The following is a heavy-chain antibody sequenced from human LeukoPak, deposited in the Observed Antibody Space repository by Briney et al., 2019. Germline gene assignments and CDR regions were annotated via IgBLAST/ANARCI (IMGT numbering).Heavy chain of an antibody. Sequence: GGSLRLSCAASGFTVSSSYMTWVRQAPGKGLEWVSSISSSSSYIYYADSVKGRFTISRDNAKNSLYLQMNSLRAEDTAVYYCARDRGPHSSSPNSGAFDIWGQGTMVTVSS. J-gene: IGHJ3*02. D-gene: IGHD6-6*01. V-gene: IGHV3-21*01. CDR1: GFTVSSSY. CDR2: ISSSSSYI. CDR3: ARDRGPHSSSPNSGAFDI.